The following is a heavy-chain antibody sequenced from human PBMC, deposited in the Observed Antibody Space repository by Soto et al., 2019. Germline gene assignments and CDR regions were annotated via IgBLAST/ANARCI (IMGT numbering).Heavy chain of an antibody. J-gene: IGHJ6*02. CDR3: TTRLGDYGDYDHYYYGMDV. Sequence: AGGSLRLSCAASGFTFSNAWMSWVRQAPGKGLEWVGRIKSKTDGGTTDYAAPVKGRFTISRDDSKNMLYLQMNSLKTEDTAVYYCTTRLGDYGDYDHYYYGMDVWGQGTTVTVSS. D-gene: IGHD4-17*01. CDR2: IKSKTDGGTT. V-gene: IGHV3-15*01. CDR1: GFTFSNAW.